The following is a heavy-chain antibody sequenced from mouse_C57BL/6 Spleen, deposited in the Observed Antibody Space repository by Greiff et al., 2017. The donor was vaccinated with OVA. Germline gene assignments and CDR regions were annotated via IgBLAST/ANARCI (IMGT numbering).Heavy chain of an antibody. V-gene: IGHV5-4*01. D-gene: IGHD3-2*02. CDR3: AREDSSGPFDY. J-gene: IGHJ2*01. CDR1: GFTFSSYA. CDR2: ISDGGSYT. Sequence: EVKLMESGGGLVKPGGSLKLSCAASGFTFSSYAMSWVRQTPEKRLEWVATISDGGSYTYYPDNVKGRFTISRDNAKNNLYLQMSHLKSEDTAMYYCAREDSSGPFDYWGQGTTLTVSS.